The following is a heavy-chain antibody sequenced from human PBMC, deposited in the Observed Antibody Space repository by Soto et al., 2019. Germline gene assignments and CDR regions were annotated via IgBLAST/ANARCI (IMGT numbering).Heavy chain of an antibody. CDR2: IIPLFGTA. CDR3: ATELGENPASPFDA. D-gene: IGHD3-10*01. V-gene: IGHV1-69*13. Sequence: SVKVSCKASGVTLSSETLGWVRQAPGQGLEWVGGIIPLFGTASYAQKFQGRVTITADESTSTVYMELSSLRSDDTAVYFCATELGENPASPFDAWGQGTLVTVSS. J-gene: IGHJ4*02. CDR1: GVTLSSET.